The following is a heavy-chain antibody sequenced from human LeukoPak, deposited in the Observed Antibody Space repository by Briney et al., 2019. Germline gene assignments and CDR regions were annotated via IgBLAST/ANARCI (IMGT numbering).Heavy chain of an antibody. Sequence: GGSLRLSCAASGFTFSSYEMNWVRQAPGKGLERVSSISSSSSYIYYADSLKGRFTISRDNAKNSLYLQMNSLRAEDTAVYYCARDKAVAAAGLIKVFDYWGQGTLVTVSS. V-gene: IGHV3-21*01. D-gene: IGHD6-13*01. CDR1: GFTFSSYE. J-gene: IGHJ4*02. CDR3: ARDKAVAAAGLIKVFDY. CDR2: ISSSSSYI.